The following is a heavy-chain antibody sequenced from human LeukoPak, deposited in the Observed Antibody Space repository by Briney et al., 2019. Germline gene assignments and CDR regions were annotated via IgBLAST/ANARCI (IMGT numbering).Heavy chain of an antibody. J-gene: IGHJ3*02. Sequence: GGSLRLSCAASGFTFSSYAMSWVRQALGKGLEWVSVIYSGGTTYYADSVKGRFTISRDNSKNTLYLQMNSLRAEDTAVYYCASLSSGVAFDIWGQGTMVTVSS. CDR3: ASLSSGVAFDI. V-gene: IGHV3-23*03. CDR1: GFTFSSYA. CDR2: IYSGGTT. D-gene: IGHD6-19*01.